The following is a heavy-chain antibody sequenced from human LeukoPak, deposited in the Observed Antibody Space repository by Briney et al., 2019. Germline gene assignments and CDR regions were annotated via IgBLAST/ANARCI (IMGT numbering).Heavy chain of an antibody. CDR3: ASDGLLWFGDIDY. J-gene: IGHJ4*02. V-gene: IGHV4-39*01. D-gene: IGHD3-10*01. Sequence: PSETLSLTCTVSGGSISSSTYYYWGWIRQPPGEGLEWIGSIYYSGITYYNPSLKSRVTISVDTSKNQFSLNLRSVTAADTAVYYCASDGLLWFGDIDYWGQGSLVTVSS. CDR1: GGSISSSTYYY. CDR2: IYYSGIT.